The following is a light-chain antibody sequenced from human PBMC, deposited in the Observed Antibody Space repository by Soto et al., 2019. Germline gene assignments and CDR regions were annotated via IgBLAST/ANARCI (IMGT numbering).Light chain of an antibody. V-gene: IGKV1-39*01. CDR2: AAS. CDR1: QSISSY. J-gene: IGKJ2*01. CDR3: QQSYSTSHT. Sequence: PLTQSPSSLSASVGDRVTITCRASQSISSYLNWYQQKPGKAPKLLIYAASSLQSGVPARFSGSGSGTDFTLTISSLQPEDFATYYCQQSYSTSHTFGQGTKLEIK.